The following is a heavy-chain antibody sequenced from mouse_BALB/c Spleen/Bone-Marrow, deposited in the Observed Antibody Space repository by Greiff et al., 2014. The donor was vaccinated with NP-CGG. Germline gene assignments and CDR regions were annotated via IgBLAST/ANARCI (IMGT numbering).Heavy chain of an antibody. Sequence: EVMLVESGGGLVKPGGSLKLSCAASGFTFSDYYMYWVRQTPEKRLEWVATISDGGSYTYYPDSVKGRFTISRDNAKNNLYLQMSSLKSEDTAMYYCARDERGGDYWGQGTTLSVSS. CDR3: ARDERGGDY. CDR2: ISDGGSYT. CDR1: GFTFSDYY. J-gene: IGHJ2*01. V-gene: IGHV5-4*02.